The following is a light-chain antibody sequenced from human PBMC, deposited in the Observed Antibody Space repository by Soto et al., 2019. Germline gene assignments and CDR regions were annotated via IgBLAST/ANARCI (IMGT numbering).Light chain of an antibody. CDR3: SSYTRSDNLV. CDR1: SSDVGGYDF. V-gene: IGLV2-14*01. Sequence: QSALTQPASVSGSPGQSITISCTGTSSDVGGYDFVSWYQQHPAKAPRLIISEVTNRPSGVSNRFSGSKSGNTASLTISGLQAEDEADYFCSSYTRSDNLVFGGGTKLTV. CDR2: EVT. J-gene: IGLJ3*02.